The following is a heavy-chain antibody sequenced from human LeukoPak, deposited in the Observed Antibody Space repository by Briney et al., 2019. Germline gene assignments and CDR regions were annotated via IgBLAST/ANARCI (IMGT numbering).Heavy chain of an antibody. Sequence: SETLSLTCTVTGGSISSSKYQWGWIRQPPGKGLEWIGGMHHRGKIYYNPSLKSRVTLSVDTSKNQFSLKLRSVTAADTAVYYCARGSSDSSGWYYEPRYYFDYWGQGTLVTVSS. J-gene: IGHJ4*02. CDR1: GGSISSSKYQ. CDR2: MHHRGKI. CDR3: ARGSSDSSGWYYEPRYYFDY. D-gene: IGHD6-13*01. V-gene: IGHV4-39*01.